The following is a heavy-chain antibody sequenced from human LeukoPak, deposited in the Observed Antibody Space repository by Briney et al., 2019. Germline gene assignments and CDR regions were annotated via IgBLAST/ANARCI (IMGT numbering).Heavy chain of an antibody. CDR3: ARREYDSHHYYYGMDV. CDR2: IYYSGST. D-gene: IGHD3-22*01. J-gene: IGHJ6*02. CDR1: GVSISSYY. Sequence: SETLSLTCTVSGVSISSYYWSWIRQPPGKGLEWIGYIYYSGSTNYNPSLKSRVTISVDTSKNQFSLKLSSVTAADTAVYYCARREYDSHHYYYGMDVWGQGTTVTVSS. V-gene: IGHV4-59*08.